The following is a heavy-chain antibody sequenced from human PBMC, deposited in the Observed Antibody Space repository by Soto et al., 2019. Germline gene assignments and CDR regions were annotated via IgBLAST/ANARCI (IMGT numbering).Heavy chain of an antibody. D-gene: IGHD6-13*01. V-gene: IGHV3-30-3*01. J-gene: IGHJ4*02. Sequence: GGSLRLSCAASGFTFSSYAMHWVRQAPGKGLEWVAVISYDGSNKYYADSVKGRFTISRDNSKNTLYLQMNSLRAEDTAVYYCARYSSRMGWCFDYWGQGTLVTAPQ. CDR3: ARYSSRMGWCFDY. CDR2: ISYDGSNK. CDR1: GFTFSSYA.